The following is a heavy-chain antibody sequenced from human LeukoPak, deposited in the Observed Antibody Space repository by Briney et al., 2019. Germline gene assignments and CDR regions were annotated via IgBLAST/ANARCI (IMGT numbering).Heavy chain of an antibody. CDR2: INHSGST. CDR1: GGSFSGYY. V-gene: IGHV4-34*01. CDR3: AKGVASGWPVGYYFDY. Sequence: PSETLSLTCAVYGGSFSGYYWSWIRQPPGKGLEWIGEINHSGSTNYNPSLKSRVTISVDTSKNQFSLKLSSVTAADTAVYYCAKGVASGWPVGYYFDYWGQGTLVTVSS. D-gene: IGHD6-19*01. J-gene: IGHJ4*02.